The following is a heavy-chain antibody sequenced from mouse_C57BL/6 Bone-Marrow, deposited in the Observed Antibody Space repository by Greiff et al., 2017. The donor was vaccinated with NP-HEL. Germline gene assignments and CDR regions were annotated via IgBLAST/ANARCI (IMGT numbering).Heavy chain of an antibody. D-gene: IGHD1-1*01. V-gene: IGHV1-81*01. CDR3: ARGDYAYWYFDV. Sequence: QVQLKESGAELARPGASVKLSCKASGYTFTSYGISWVKQRTGQGLEWIGEIYPRSGNTYYNEKFKGKATLTADKSSSTAYMELRRLTSEDSAVYFCARGDYAYWYFDVWGTGTTVTVSS. CDR1: GYTFTSYG. J-gene: IGHJ1*03. CDR2: IYPRSGNT.